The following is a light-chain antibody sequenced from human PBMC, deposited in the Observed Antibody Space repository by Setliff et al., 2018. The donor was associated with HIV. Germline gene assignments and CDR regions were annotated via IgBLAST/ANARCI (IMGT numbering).Light chain of an antibody. V-gene: IGLV2-23*02. CDR2: EVT. J-gene: IGLJ1*01. Sequence: QSALAQPASASGLPGQSITISCTGTSSDVGSYSLVSWYQHHPGKAPKVMIYEVTKRPSGVSARFSGSKSGNTASLTISGLQAEDEADYFCCSYTGTFTYVFGSGTKVTVL. CDR3: CSYTGTFTYV. CDR1: SSDVGSYSL.